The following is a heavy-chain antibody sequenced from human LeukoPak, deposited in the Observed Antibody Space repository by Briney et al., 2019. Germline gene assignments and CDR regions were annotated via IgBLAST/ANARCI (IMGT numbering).Heavy chain of an antibody. CDR1: GYTFTSYA. V-gene: IGHV1-18*04. J-gene: IGHJ4*02. CDR2: ISVYNGNT. D-gene: IGHD3-10*01. CDR3: ARDRPLWFGELLPFDY. Sequence: ASVKVSCKASGYTFTSYAISWVRQAPGQGLEWMGWISVYNGNTIYAQKLQGRVTMTTDTSTSTAYMDLRSLRSDDTAVYYCARDRPLWFGELLPFDYWGQGTLVTVSS.